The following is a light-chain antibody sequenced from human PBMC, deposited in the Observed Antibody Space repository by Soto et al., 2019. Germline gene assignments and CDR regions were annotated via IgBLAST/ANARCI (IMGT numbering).Light chain of an antibody. V-gene: IGKV3-11*01. CDR3: QQRSNWPSFT. CDR1: QSVSSY. CDR2: DAS. Sequence: EIVLTQSPATLSLSPGERATLSCRASQSVSSYLAWYQQKPGQAPRLLIYDASNRATGIPARFSGSGSGTGVTLTINNLEPEDFAVYYCQQRSNWPSFTFGPGTKVDIK. J-gene: IGKJ3*01.